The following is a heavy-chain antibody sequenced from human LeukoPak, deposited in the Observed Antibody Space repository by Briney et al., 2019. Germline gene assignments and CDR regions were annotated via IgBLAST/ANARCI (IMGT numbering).Heavy chain of an antibody. Sequence: PGGSLRLSCAASGFTFSSYEMNWVRQAPGKGLEWVSYISSSGSTIYYADSVKGRFTISRDNAKNSLYLQMNSLRAEDTAVYYCARDHSPDEYYYGMDVWGQGTTVTVSS. V-gene: IGHV3-48*03. CDR1: GFTFSSYE. J-gene: IGHJ6*02. CDR2: ISSSGSTI. D-gene: IGHD1-14*01. CDR3: ARDHSPDEYYYGMDV.